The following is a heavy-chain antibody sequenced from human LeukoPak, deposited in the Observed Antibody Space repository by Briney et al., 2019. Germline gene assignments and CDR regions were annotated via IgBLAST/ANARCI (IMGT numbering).Heavy chain of an antibody. CDR1: GYSFTNYW. J-gene: IGHJ4*02. D-gene: IGHD6-19*01. V-gene: IGHV5-51*01. CDR2: IYPGNSNT. Sequence: GESLKISCKASGYSFTNYWIGWVRQMPGKGLEWMAIIYPGNSNTEYSPSFQGQVTISADKSISTAYLQWNSLKASDTAIYYSASVSNDWYQAGYWGQGTLVTVSS. CDR3: ASVSNDWYQAGY.